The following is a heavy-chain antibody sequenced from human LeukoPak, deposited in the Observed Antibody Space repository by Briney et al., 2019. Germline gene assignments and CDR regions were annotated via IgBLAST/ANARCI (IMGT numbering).Heavy chain of an antibody. Sequence: GGSLRLSWAASGFTFSSYAMSWVRQAPGKGLEWVSAISGSGAATYYADSVKGRFTISRDNTKTTLYLQMNSLRAEDTAVFYCAKEGGRYYDSSGNYWGQGALVTVSS. CDR3: AKEGGRYYDSSGNY. CDR1: GFTFSSYA. D-gene: IGHD3-22*01. CDR2: ISGSGAAT. J-gene: IGHJ4*02. V-gene: IGHV3-23*01.